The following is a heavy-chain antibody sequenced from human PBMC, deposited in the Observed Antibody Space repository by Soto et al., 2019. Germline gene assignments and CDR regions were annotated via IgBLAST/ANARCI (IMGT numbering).Heavy chain of an antibody. CDR3: VQSRCGGDCLQSYSSHSYYGLDV. D-gene: IGHD2-21*02. V-gene: IGHV2-5*02. CDR2: IYWDDDK. Sequence: QITLKESGPTLVKPTQTLTLTCTFPGFSFSSIGEGVGWIRQPPGKALEWLALIYWDDDKRYSPSLKSRLTTTKDTSKNQVVLTMTNRDPVDTATYYCVQSRCGGDCLQSYSSHSYYGLDVWGQGTTVTVSS. CDR1: GFSFSSIGEG. J-gene: IGHJ6*02.